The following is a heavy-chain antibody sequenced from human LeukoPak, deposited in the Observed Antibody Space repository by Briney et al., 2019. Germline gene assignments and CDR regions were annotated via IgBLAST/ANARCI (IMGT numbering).Heavy chain of an antibody. Sequence: PSETLSLTCTVAGASITSYYWSSIRQPPGKVVEWIGYIYHTGSSDYNPSLKSRVTISLDTSKNQFSLNLRSVTAADTGIYYGARGQGQSSSRYSGIDYWGQGTLVTVSS. CDR3: ARGQGQSSSRYSGIDY. J-gene: IGHJ4*02. CDR2: IYHTGSS. V-gene: IGHV4-59*01. D-gene: IGHD2-15*01. CDR1: GASITSYY.